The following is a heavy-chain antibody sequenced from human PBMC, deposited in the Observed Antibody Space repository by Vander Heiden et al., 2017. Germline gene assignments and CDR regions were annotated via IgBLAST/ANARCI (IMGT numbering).Heavy chain of an antibody. V-gene: IGHV3-7*01. Sequence: EVQLMDSGGGLVQPGGSLRLSCAPYGFTFRIYWGSGVRQAPGKGLGWVANIKQEGSGKYYVDSVKGRFTISRDNAKNSLYLQMNRLRAEDTAVYYCARVGKRSLFPSIADRYVYWGQGTLVTVSS. CDR3: ARVGKRSLFPSIADRYVY. D-gene: IGHD6-6*01. CDR2: IKQEGSGK. CDR1: GFTFRIYW. J-gene: IGHJ4*02.